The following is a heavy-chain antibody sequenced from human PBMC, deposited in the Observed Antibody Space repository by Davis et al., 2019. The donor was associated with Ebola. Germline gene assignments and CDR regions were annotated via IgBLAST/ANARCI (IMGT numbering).Heavy chain of an antibody. J-gene: IGHJ5*02. D-gene: IGHD2-2*01. CDR3: ARGVSSRGWFDP. Sequence: PSETLSLTCTVSGGSISSHYWSWIRQPPGKGLEWIGYIYYSGSTNYNPSLKSRVTISVDTSKNQFSLKLSSVTAADTAVYYCARGVSSRGWFDPWGQGTLVTVSS. CDR1: GGSISSHY. V-gene: IGHV4-59*08. CDR2: IYYSGST.